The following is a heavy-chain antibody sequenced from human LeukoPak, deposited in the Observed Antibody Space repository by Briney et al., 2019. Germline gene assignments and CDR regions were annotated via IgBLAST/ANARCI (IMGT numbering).Heavy chain of an antibody. CDR3: ARVYGDVLGSLLYYYMDV. CDR2: IYYSGTT. J-gene: IGHJ6*03. CDR1: GGSISNYY. D-gene: IGHD4-17*01. V-gene: IGHV4-59*12. Sequence: SETLSLTCIVSGGSISNYYWSWIWQPPGKGLEWIASIYYSGTTNYNPSLKSRVTISVDTSKNQFSLKLSSVTAADTAVYYCARVYGDVLGSLLYYYMDVWGKGTTVTVSS.